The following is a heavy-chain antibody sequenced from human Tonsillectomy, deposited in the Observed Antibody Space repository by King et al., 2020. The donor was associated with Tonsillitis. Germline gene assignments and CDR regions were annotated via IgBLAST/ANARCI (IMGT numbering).Heavy chain of an antibody. CDR1: GFTFSSYS. D-gene: IGHD5-12*01. CDR2: ISSSSSTI. Sequence: VQLVESGGGLVQPGGSLRLSCAASGFTFSSYSMNWVRQAPGKGLEWVSYISSSSSTIYYADSVKGRFTISRDNAKNSLYLQMNSLRAEDTAVYYGARDERGYSGYDYSIDYWGQGTLVTVSS. V-gene: IGHV3-48*01. J-gene: IGHJ4*02. CDR3: ARDERGYSGYDYSIDY.